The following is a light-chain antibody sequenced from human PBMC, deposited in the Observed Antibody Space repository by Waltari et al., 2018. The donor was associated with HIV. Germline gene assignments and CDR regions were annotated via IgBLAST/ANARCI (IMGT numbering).Light chain of an antibody. Sequence: EIVLTPSPGTLSFSPGESATLSCRASKSVSRSYLAWYQQKPGQAPRLLIYGASSRATGIPDRFSGSGSGTDFTLTISRLEPEDFAVFYCQHYSNTPWTFGQGTKVEI. CDR1: KSVSRSY. J-gene: IGKJ1*01. CDR3: QHYSNTPWT. V-gene: IGKV3-20*01. CDR2: GAS.